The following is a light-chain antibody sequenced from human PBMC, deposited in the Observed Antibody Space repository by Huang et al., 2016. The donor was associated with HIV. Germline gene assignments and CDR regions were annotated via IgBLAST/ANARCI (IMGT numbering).Light chain of an antibody. CDR1: RGISDS. J-gene: IGKJ2*01. V-gene: IGKV1-NL1*01. Sequence: DIQVTQSPSSLSASVGDRVTVTCRTSRGISDSLVWYQQKPGRAPKLLVYAASRLESGVPPRFSGSGAGADFTLTINNLQPEDFATYYCQQYYGTPYTFGQGTKVEIK. CDR3: QQYYGTPYT. CDR2: AAS.